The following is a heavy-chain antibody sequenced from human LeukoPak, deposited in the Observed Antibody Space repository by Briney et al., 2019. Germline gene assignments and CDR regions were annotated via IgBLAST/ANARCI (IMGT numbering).Heavy chain of an antibody. J-gene: IGHJ3*02. Sequence: GGSLRLSCAASGFTFSSYIMNWVRQAPGKGLEWVSSISSSSSYIYYADSVKGRFTISRDNAKNSLYLQMNSLRAEDTAVYYCARDGGSGYDSYAYDIWGQGTMVTVSS. CDR1: GFTFSSYI. D-gene: IGHD5-12*01. CDR3: ARDGGSGYDSYAYDI. CDR2: ISSSSSYI. V-gene: IGHV3-21*01.